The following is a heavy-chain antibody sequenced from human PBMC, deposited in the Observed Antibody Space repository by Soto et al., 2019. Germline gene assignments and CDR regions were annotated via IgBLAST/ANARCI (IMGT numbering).Heavy chain of an antibody. CDR2: ISSSSSTI. D-gene: IGHD4-4*01. J-gene: IGHJ6*03. CDR3: ARMGVTVTTDYYYYMDV. Sequence: GGSLRLSCAASGFTFSSYSMNWVRQAPGKGLEWVSYISSSSSTIYYADSVKGRFTISRDNAKNSLYLQMNSLRAEDTAVYYCARMGVTVTTDYYYYMDVWGKGTTVTVSS. CDR1: GFTFSSYS. V-gene: IGHV3-48*01.